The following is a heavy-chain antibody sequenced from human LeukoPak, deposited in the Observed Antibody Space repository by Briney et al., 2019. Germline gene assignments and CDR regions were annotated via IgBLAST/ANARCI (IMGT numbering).Heavy chain of an antibody. Sequence: SETLSLTCTVSGGSISSYYWSWIRQPPGKGLEWIGYIYYGGSTNYNPSLKSRVTISVDTSKNQFSLKLSSVTAADTAVYYCARELWLRFDPWGQGTLVTVSS. V-gene: IGHV4-59*01. CDR1: GGSISSYY. J-gene: IGHJ5*02. CDR3: ARELWLRFDP. CDR2: IYYGGST. D-gene: IGHD5-18*01.